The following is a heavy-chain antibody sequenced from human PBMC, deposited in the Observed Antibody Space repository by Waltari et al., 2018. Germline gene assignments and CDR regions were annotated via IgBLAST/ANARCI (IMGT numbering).Heavy chain of an antibody. V-gene: IGHV4-59*01. Sequence: QVQLQESGPGLVKPSETLSLTCTVSGGSISSYYWSWIRQPPGKGLEWIGYIYYQRSTNYNPSLKSRVTISVETSKNQFSLKLSTVTAADTAVNYCARGPLYYMDVWGKGTTVTVSS. CDR1: GGSISSYY. CDR3: ARGPLYYMDV. J-gene: IGHJ6*03. CDR2: IYYQRST.